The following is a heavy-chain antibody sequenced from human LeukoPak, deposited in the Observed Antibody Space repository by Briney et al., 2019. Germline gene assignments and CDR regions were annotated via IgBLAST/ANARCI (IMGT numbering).Heavy chain of an antibody. CDR1: GYTLINHQ. V-gene: IGHV1-18*01. J-gene: IGHJ4*02. CDR3: ASDPGYYGSGEFYFAL. D-gene: IGHD3-10*01. CDR2: TSVHNGNT. Sequence: ASVNVSSKPSGYTLINHQITSVRPAPGQGLAGMGRTSVHNGNTKYAQNLQRRLTTTTDTSTSTAYMELRSLRSDDTAVYYCASDPGYYGSGEFYFALWRQGTLVTVSS.